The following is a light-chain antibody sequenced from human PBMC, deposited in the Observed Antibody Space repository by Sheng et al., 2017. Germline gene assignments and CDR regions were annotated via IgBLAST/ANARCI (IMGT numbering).Light chain of an antibody. V-gene: IGLV2-11*01. CDR1: GSDVGYYNY. J-gene: IGLJ1*01. Sequence: QSALTQPRSVSGSPGQAVTISCTGTGSDVGYYNYVSWYQQHPGKAPRLMIFDVTKRPSGVPDRFSGSKSGNTASLTISGLQADDEADYYCCSYAGNFIFVFGSGTKVTVL. CDR3: CSYAGNFIFV. CDR2: DVT.